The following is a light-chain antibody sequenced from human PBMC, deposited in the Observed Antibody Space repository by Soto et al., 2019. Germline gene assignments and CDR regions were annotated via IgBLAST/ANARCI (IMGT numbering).Light chain of an antibody. CDR3: QQYSNWPPWT. Sequence: EIVMTQSPATLSVSPGERATLSCRASQSVSSNLAWYQQKPGQAPRLLIYGASTRATGIPARFSGGGSGTECTLTISSLQSEDLAVYYCQQYSNWPPWTFGQGPKVEIK. CDR2: GAS. V-gene: IGKV3-15*01. CDR1: QSVSSN. J-gene: IGKJ1*01.